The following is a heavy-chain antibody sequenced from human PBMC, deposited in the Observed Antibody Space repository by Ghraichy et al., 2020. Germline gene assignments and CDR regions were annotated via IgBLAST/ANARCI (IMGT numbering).Heavy chain of an antibody. Sequence: GGSLRLSCVASGFSFRDRHMHWVRQAPGKGLEWVGRSKDKGNNYATENAASVEGRFTISRDESKTSLNLHMNNLRTEDTAVYYCARVDQSSAWSFTYWGQGVLVTVSS. V-gene: IGHV3-72*01. CDR3: ARVDQSSAWSFTY. J-gene: IGHJ4*02. CDR2: SKDKGNNYAT. D-gene: IGHD6-19*01. CDR1: GFSFRDRH.